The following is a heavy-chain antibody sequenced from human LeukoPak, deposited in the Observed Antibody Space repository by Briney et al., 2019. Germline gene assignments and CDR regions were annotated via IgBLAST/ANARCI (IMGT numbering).Heavy chain of an antibody. Sequence: SETLSLTCTVSGGSVSNYYWSWMRQPPGKGLEWIGYIYYSGSTKYNTSLKSRVTISVNTSKNQFSLRLSSVTAADTAVYYCARGRGEGRGISMVRGVRAPSYNWFDPWGHGTLVTVSS. CDR2: IYYSGST. CDR3: ARGRGEGRGISMVRGVRAPSYNWFDP. D-gene: IGHD3-10*01. CDR1: GGSVSNYY. V-gene: IGHV4-59*02. J-gene: IGHJ5*02.